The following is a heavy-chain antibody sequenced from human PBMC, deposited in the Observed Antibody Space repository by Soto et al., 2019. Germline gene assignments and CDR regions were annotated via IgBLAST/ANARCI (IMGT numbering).Heavy chain of an antibody. CDR3: VSRFFDGDTSALYFEY. CDR1: GIAVSNHW. CDR2: ISQDGNGK. J-gene: IGHJ4*02. V-gene: IGHV3-7*01. D-gene: IGHD4-17*01. Sequence: LRLSCVASGIAVSNHWMSWIREAPRKVVERVANISQDGNGKYYLDFVKGRFTISRDNATKSLYFQMNSIRVEDTAVYYGVSRFFDGDTSALYFEYWGQGTAVTVPS.